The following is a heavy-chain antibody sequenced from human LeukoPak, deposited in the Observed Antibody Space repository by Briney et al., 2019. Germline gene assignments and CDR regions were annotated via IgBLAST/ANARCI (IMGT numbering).Heavy chain of an antibody. CDR2: INHSGST. Sequence: ASETLSLTCAVYGGSFSGYYWSWIRQPPGKGLEWIGEINHSGSTNYNPSLKSRVTISVDTSKNQFSLKVNSVTAAGTGVYYCASKSTDHGELRFDYWGQGTLVTVSS. D-gene: IGHD4-17*01. J-gene: IGHJ4*02. CDR1: GGSFSGYY. CDR3: ASKSTDHGELRFDY. V-gene: IGHV4-34*01.